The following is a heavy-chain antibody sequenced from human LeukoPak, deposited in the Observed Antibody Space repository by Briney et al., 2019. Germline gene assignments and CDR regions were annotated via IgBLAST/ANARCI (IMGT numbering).Heavy chain of an antibody. Sequence: GGSLRLSCAASGFSFSDSTIHWVRQASGTGLEWVARIRSKGNSYATSYAASVEGRFTISRDDSKNTAYLQINSLKTEDSAIYYCTARSDTYGHFDYWGQGTLVTVSS. CDR1: GFSFSDST. J-gene: IGHJ4*02. CDR2: IRSKGNSYAT. V-gene: IGHV3-73*01. CDR3: TARSDTYGHFDY. D-gene: IGHD5-18*01.